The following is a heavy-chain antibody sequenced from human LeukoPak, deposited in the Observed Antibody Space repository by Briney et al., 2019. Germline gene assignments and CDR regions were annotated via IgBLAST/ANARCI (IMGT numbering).Heavy chain of an antibody. D-gene: IGHD1-1*01. CDR1: RFTFSACG. CDR3: AKGTAVDRQYFEN. CDR2: ISFDGSHK. J-gene: IGHJ4*02. V-gene: IGHV3-30*18. Sequence: PGRSLRLSCAASRFTFSACGMHWVRQAPGKGLEWVAAISFDGSHKYYADSVKGRFTISRDNSMNTLYLQMNSLRAEDTAAYYRAKGTAVDRQYFENWGQGTLVTVSS.